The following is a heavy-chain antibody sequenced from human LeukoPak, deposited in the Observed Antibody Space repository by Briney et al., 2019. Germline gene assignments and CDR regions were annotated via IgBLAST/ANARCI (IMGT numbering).Heavy chain of an antibody. CDR1: GYTFTSYG. CDR3: ARDSWAVAERNAFDI. D-gene: IGHD6-19*01. J-gene: IGHJ3*02. V-gene: IGHV1-18*01. Sequence: GASVKVSCKASGYTFTSYGISWVRQAPGQGLEWMGWISAYNGNTNYAQKLQGRVTMTTDTSTSTAYMELRSLRSDDTAVYYCARDSWAVAERNAFDIWGQGTMVTVSS. CDR2: ISAYNGNT.